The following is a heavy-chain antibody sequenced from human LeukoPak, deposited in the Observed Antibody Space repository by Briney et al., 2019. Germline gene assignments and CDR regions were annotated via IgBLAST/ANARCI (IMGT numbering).Heavy chain of an antibody. J-gene: IGHJ4*02. CDR2: IRMGSSPK. V-gene: IGHV3-48*04. CDR3: ARGDDGAY. CDR1: ALTLDIYG. Sequence: ESLTLSCALAALTLDIYGTNWIRQPPGKGLEWVSYIRMGSSPKYYTDSVTGRSTISRDNAKKSLYMQMNSLRVEDTAVYCCARGDDGAYWGQGTLVTVSS. D-gene: IGHD3-16*01.